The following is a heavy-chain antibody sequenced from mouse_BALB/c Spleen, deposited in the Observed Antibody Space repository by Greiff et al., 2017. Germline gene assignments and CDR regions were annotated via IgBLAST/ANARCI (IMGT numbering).Heavy chain of an antibody. CDR2: ISYSGST. D-gene: IGHD2-1*01. Sequence: EVMLVESGPGLVKPSQSLSLTCTVTGYSITSDYAWNWIRQFPGNKLEWMGYISYSGSTSYNPSLKSRISITRDTSKNQFFLQLNSVTTEDTATYYCARYGGNSYFDVWGAGTTVTVSS. V-gene: IGHV3-2*02. J-gene: IGHJ1*01. CDR1: GYSITSDYA. CDR3: ARYGGNSYFDV.